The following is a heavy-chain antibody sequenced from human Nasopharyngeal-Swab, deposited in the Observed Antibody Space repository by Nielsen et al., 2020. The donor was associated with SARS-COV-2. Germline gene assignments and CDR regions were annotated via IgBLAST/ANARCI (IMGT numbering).Heavy chain of an antibody. D-gene: IGHD2-2*01. CDR2: INPSGGST. V-gene: IGHV1-46*01. CDR1: GYTFTSYY. Sequence: ASVKVSCKASGYTFTSYYMHWVRQAPGQGLEWMGIINPSGGSTSYAQKFQGRVTMTRDTSTSTVYMELSSLRSEDTAVYYCAREVGRGVVPAAMCPLDSPGITAFDPWGQGTLVTVSS. CDR3: AREVGRGVVPAAMCPLDSPGITAFDP. J-gene: IGHJ5*02.